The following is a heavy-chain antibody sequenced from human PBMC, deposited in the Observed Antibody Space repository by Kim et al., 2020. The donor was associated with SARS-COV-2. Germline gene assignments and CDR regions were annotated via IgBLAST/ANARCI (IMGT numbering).Heavy chain of an antibody. J-gene: IGHJ6*02. D-gene: IGHD3-16*01. CDR2: INPSGGST. Sequence: ASVKVSCKASGYTFTSYYMHWVRQAPGQGLEWMGIINPSGGSTSYAQKFQGRVTMTRDTSTSTVYMELSSLRSEDTAVYYCAARGMITGPPDTPDYYYYGMDVWGQGTTVTVSS. CDR1: GYTFTSYY. V-gene: IGHV1-46*01. CDR3: AARGMITGPPDTPDYYYYGMDV.